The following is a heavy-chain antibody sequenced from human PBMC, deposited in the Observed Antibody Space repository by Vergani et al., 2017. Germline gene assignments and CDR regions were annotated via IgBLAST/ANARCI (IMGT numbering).Heavy chain of an antibody. CDR1: GFTFSSYS. CDR3: ARASQYDFWSGYPEYFQH. Sequence: EVQLVESGGGLVQPGGSLRLSCAASGFTFSSYSMNWVRQAPGKGLEWVSSISSSSSYIYYADSVKGRFTISRDNAKNSLYMQMNSLRAEDTAVYYCARASQYDFWSGYPEYFQHWGQGTLVTVSS. CDR2: ISSSSSYI. D-gene: IGHD3-3*01. J-gene: IGHJ1*01. V-gene: IGHV3-21*01.